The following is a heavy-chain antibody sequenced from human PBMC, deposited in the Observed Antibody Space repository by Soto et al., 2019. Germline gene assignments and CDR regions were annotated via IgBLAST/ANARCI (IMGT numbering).Heavy chain of an antibody. J-gene: IGHJ4*02. CDR2: INAGNGNT. D-gene: IGHD3-10*01. CDR3: ARPYYSASGSYSY. CDR1: GYTFTRHL. V-gene: IGHV1-3*01. Sequence: ASVKVSCKASGYTFTRHLMHWVRQAPGQRLEWMGWINAGNGNTKYSQKFQGRVTITRDTSANTTYMELSSLRSGDTAVYYCARPYYSASGSYSYWGQGTLVTVSS.